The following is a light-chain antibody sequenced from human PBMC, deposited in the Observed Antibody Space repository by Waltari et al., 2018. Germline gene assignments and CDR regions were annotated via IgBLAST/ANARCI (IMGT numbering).Light chain of an antibody. J-gene: IGLJ2*01. Sequence: ALTQPASVSGSPGQSITISCSGTSHDIGHYDYLARYLQPPATSPKLIIFDVSKRPSGISDRFSASKSGSTASLTISGLQAEDEGEYFCGSYTTNSPFAVVFGGGTKLTVL. CDR2: DVS. CDR1: SHDIGHYDY. V-gene: IGLV2-14*03. CDR3: GSYTTNSPFAVV.